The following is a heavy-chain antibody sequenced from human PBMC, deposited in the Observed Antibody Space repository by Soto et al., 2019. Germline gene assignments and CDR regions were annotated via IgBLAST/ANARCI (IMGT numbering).Heavy chain of an antibody. CDR2: IYYSGST. CDR1: GGSISSGGYY. Sequence: PSETLSLTCSVSGGSISSGGYYWNWIRQHPGKGLEWIGYIYYSGSTYYNPSLKSRVAISVDTSKNQFSLKLSSVTAADTAVYYCARGGYYYDSSGYDRENHFDSWGQGTLVTVSS. J-gene: IGHJ4*02. CDR3: ARGGYYYDSSGYDRENHFDS. V-gene: IGHV4-31*03. D-gene: IGHD3-22*01.